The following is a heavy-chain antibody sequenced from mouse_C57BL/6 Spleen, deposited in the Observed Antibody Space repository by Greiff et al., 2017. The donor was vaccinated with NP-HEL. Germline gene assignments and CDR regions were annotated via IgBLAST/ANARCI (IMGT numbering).Heavy chain of an antibody. CDR3: AREGYGNPDY. Sequence: VQLQQSGAELARPGASVTMSCKASGYTFTSYTMHLVKQRPGPGLEWIGYINPSSGYTKYNQKFKDKATLTADKSSSTAYMQLSSLTSEDSAVYYCAREGYGNPDYWGQGTTLTVSS. V-gene: IGHV1-4*01. CDR1: GYTFTSYT. J-gene: IGHJ2*01. CDR2: INPSSGYT. D-gene: IGHD2-10*02.